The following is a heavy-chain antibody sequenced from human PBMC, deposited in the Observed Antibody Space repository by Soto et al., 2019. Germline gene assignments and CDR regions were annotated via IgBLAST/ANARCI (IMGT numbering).Heavy chain of an antibody. D-gene: IGHD6-19*01. Sequence: GGSLRLSCAASGFTFSSYEMNWVRQAPGKGLEWVSYISDSGNTIYYADSVKGRFTVSIDNAQNSVYLHMNNLRAEDTAVYYCVRWASSRWYLGIWGQGTLLTVSS. V-gene: IGHV3-48*03. CDR3: VRWASSRWYLGI. J-gene: IGHJ4*02. CDR2: ISDSGNTI. CDR1: GFTFSSYE.